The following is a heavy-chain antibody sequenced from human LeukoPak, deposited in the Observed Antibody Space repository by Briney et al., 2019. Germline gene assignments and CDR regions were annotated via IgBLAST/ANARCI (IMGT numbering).Heavy chain of an antibody. CDR2: ISYDGSNK. CDR1: GFTFSSYG. J-gene: IGHJ5*02. CDR3: NTPGLDP. V-gene: IGHV3-30*03. Sequence: GGSLILSCAASGFTFSSYGMHWVRQAPGKGLEWVALISYDGSNKYYADSVKGRFTISRDNSKNTLFLQMNSLRAEDTAVHYCNTPGLDPCGQGTLVTVSS. D-gene: IGHD2-2*02.